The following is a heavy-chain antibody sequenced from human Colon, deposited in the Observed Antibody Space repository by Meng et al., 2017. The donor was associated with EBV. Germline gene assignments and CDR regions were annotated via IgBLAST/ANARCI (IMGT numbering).Heavy chain of an antibody. CDR3: ARVRVIPAAVGFDY. CDR1: GGSLSTSDW. CDR2: IYRGGGT. D-gene: IGHD2-2*01. J-gene: IGHJ4*02. V-gene: IGHV4-4*02. Sequence: QVPLQESGPGLVGPSGTLSLTCAVSGGSLSTSDWWSWVRQPPGKGLEWIGEIYRGGGTNYNPSFKSRVTISVDTSNNHFSLKLSYVTAADTAVYYCARVRVIPAAVGFDYWGQGTLVTVSS.